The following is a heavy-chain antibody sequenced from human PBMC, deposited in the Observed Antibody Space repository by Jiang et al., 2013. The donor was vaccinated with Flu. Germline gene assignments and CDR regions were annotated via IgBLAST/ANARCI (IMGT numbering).Heavy chain of an antibody. CDR3: ARSHAPYYYYATDV. V-gene: IGHV4-39*01. J-gene: IGHJ6*02. Sequence: LLKPSETLSLTCTVSGAFITTRSFYWGWVRQPPGKALEWIGSIYYPGGTNYSPSLKSRVTITADRVKKQFSLQVTSVTAADTATYYCARSHAPYYYYATDVWGLGTTVTVSS. CDR1: GAFITTRSFY. CDR2: IYYPGGT.